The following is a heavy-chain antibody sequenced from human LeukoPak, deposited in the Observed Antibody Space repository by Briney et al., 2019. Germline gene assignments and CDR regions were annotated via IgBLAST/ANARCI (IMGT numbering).Heavy chain of an antibody. CDR1: GGSFSGYY. V-gene: IGHV4-34*01. D-gene: IGHD6-13*01. CDR3: ARDRMSSSWYLRHYYYYGMDV. Sequence: SETLSLTCAVYGGSFSGYYWSWIRQPPGKGLEWIGEINHSGSTNYNPSLKSRVTISVDTSKNQFSLKLSSVTAADTAVYYCARDRMSSSWYLRHYYYYGMDVWGQGTTVTVSS. J-gene: IGHJ6*02. CDR2: INHSGST.